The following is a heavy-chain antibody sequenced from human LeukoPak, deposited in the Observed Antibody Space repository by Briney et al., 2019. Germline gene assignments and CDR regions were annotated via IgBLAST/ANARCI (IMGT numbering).Heavy chain of an antibody. V-gene: IGHV3-30*19. J-gene: IGHJ4*02. Sequence: PGRSLRLSCAASGFTFSSYGMHWVRQAPGKGLEWVAVIWYDGSHIYYADSVKGRFTISRDNSKNTLYLQMNSLRSEDTALYYCTRDNIAGSGSSDWGQGTLVTVSS. CDR1: GFTFSSYG. CDR3: TRDNIAGSGSSD. CDR2: IWYDGSHI. D-gene: IGHD3-10*01.